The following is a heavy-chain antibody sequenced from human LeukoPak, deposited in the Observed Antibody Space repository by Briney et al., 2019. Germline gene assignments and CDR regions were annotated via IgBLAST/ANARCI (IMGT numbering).Heavy chain of an antibody. CDR3: ARELRPIAVAGPSPGDY. V-gene: IGHV1-2*02. CDR2: INPNSVGT. Sequence: SVKVSCKASGYTFTGYYMHCVRQAPGQGLEWMGCINPNSVGTNYAQKFQGRVTMTRDTSISTAYMELSRLRSDDTAVYYCARELRPIAVAGPSPGDYWGQGTLVTVSS. J-gene: IGHJ4*02. CDR1: GYTFTGYY. D-gene: IGHD6-19*01.